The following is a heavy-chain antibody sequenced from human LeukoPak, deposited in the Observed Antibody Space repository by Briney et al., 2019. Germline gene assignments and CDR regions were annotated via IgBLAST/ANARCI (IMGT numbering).Heavy chain of an antibody. J-gene: IGHJ6*03. CDR1: GFTLGDYY. Sequence: GGSLRLSCTASGFTLGDYYMSWFRQAPGKGLEWVSYITNTGSSIYYADSVKGRFTISRDNAKNSLYLQMNSLRAEDTAVYYCARGKLEGFYYYYMDVWGKGTTVTVSS. V-gene: IGHV3-11*04. CDR3: ARGKLEGFYYYYMDV. D-gene: IGHD3-3*01. CDR2: ITNTGSSI.